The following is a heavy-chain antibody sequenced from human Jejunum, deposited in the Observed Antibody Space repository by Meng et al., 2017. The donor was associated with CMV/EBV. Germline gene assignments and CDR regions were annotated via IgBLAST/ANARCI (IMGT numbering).Heavy chain of an antibody. Sequence: HWVRRAQEKGLEWVAVISYDENKKYNADSVKGRFTISRENSKNTLYLQMNSLRAEDTAVYYCVRDRGGLGYCSRTSCYLGFDYWGQGTRVTVSS. V-gene: IGHV3-30-3*01. CDR2: ISYDENKK. D-gene: IGHD2-2*01. CDR3: VRDRGGLGYCSRTSCYLGFDY. J-gene: IGHJ4*02.